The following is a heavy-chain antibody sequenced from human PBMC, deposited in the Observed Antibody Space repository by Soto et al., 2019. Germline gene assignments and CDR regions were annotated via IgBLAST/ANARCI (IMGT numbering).Heavy chain of an antibody. CDR2: IIPIFGTA. Sequence: GASVKVSCKASGGTFSSYAISWVRQAPGRGLEWMGGIIPIFGTANYAQKFQGRVTITADKSTSTAYMELSSLRSEDTAVYYCARDPGVGRFDPWGQGTLVTVSS. J-gene: IGHJ5*02. CDR3: ARDPGVGRFDP. V-gene: IGHV1-69*06. CDR1: GGTFSSYA. D-gene: IGHD2-8*01.